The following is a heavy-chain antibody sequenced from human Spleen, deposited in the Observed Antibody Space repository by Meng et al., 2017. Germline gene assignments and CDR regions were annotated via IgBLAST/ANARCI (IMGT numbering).Heavy chain of an antibody. D-gene: IGHD2-8*01. CDR3: GRSNDIHCFDP. V-gene: IGHV1-3*01. Sequence: QVQPVQSGPEVKKPGASVKVSCKASDYTFTGYGVSWVRQAPGQRLEWLGWIYAGSGNTKYSEKFQGRVTITRDTSASTAYMELSSLRSEDTAVYYCGRSNDIHCFDPWGQGTLVTVSS. CDR2: IYAGSGNT. J-gene: IGHJ5*02. CDR1: DYTFTGYG.